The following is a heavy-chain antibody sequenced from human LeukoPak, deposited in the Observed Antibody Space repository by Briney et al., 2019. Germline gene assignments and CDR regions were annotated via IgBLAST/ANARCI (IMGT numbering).Heavy chain of an antibody. CDR2: IYYSGST. CDR3: ARLRYCTNGVCP. CDR1: GGSISSYY. J-gene: IGHJ5*02. V-gene: IGHV4-59*12. D-gene: IGHD2-8*01. Sequence: SETLSLTCTVSGGSISSYYWSWIQQPPGKGLEWIGYIYYSGSTNYNPSLKSRVTISVDTSKNQFSLKLSSVTAADTAVYYCARLRYCTNGVCPWGQGTLVTVSS.